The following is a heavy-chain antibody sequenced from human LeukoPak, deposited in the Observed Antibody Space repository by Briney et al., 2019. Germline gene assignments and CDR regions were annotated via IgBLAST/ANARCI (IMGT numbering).Heavy chain of an antibody. Sequence: GVLRPSFAASGFIFSSYAMSWVRQAPGQGLEWVSAISGSGGSTYYADSVKGRSTISRDNSKNTLYLQMNSLRAEDTAVYYCAKEVGYDSSGYDDYWGQEPSSPSPQ. CDR3: AKEVGYDSSGYDDY. CDR2: ISGSGGST. J-gene: IGHJ4*01. CDR1: GFIFSSYA. D-gene: IGHD3-22*01. V-gene: IGHV3-23*01.